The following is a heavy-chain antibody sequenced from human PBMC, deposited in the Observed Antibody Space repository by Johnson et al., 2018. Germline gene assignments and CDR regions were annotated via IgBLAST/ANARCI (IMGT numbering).Heavy chain of an antibody. Sequence: QVQLQESGPGLVKPSESLSLTCTVSGGSITDDYWIWIRQPPGKGLEWIGYISYSGNTKYNPSLDSRVTISVDTSKTQFSLRLSSVTAADTAIYYCEKAVGSGYDDMDVWGKGTTVTVSS. D-gene: IGHD1-26*01. V-gene: IGHV4-59*01. J-gene: IGHJ6*03. CDR1: GGSITDDY. CDR3: EKAVGSGYDDMDV. CDR2: ISYSGNT.